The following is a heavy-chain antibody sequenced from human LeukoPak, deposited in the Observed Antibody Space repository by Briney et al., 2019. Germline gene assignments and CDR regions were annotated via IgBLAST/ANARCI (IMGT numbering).Heavy chain of an antibody. CDR3: AKYGPQDSGSSHFDY. CDR1: GFTFSAYH. D-gene: IGHD1-26*01. CDR2: ISTTGTTI. J-gene: IGHJ4*02. Sequence: GGSLRLSCAASGFTFSAYHINWVRQAPGKGLERISYISTTGTTIHYADSVKGRFTTSRDNSKNTLFLQMNSLRAEDTAIYYCAKYGPQDSGSSHFDYWGQGALVTVSS. V-gene: IGHV3-48*01.